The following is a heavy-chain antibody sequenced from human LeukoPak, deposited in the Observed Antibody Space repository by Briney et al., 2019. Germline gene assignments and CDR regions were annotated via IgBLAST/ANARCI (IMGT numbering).Heavy chain of an antibody. V-gene: IGHV3-7*01. J-gene: IGHJ6*03. CDR3: ARGITIFGVEVRYYYYMDV. D-gene: IGHD3-3*01. Sequence: GGSLRLSCAASGFTFSSYWMSWVRQAPGKGLEWVANIKQDGSEKYYVDSVKGRFTISRDNAKNSLYLQMNSLRAEDTAVYYCARGITIFGVEVRYYYYMDVWGKGTMVTVSS. CDR1: GFTFSSYW. CDR2: IKQDGSEK.